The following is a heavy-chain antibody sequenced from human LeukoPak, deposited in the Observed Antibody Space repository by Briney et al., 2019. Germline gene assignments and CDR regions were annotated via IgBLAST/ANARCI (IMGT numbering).Heavy chain of an antibody. CDR3: AKDRSGGSRPSYFDY. CDR1: GFTFSTYA. CDR2: ISGVGGTT. J-gene: IGHJ4*02. D-gene: IGHD2-15*01. Sequence: GGSLRLSCAASGFTFSTYAMNWVRQAPEKGLDGVSGISGVGGTTYYADSVKGRFTISRENSKNTLYLQMNSLRAEDTAVYYCAKDRSGGSRPSYFDYWGQGTLVTVSS. V-gene: IGHV3-23*01.